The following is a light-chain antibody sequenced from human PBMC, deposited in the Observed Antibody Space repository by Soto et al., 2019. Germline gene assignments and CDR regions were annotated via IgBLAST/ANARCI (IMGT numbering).Light chain of an antibody. CDR3: QQYKDYPT. CDR2: DAS. J-gene: IGKJ1*01. Sequence: ITCRTSQTIGNWLAWYQQKPGKAPNLLISDASTLQSGVPSRFSGSGSGSDFTLTISGLQRDDSATYYCQQYKDYPTFGQGTKVDIK. CDR1: QTIGNW. V-gene: IGKV1-5*01.